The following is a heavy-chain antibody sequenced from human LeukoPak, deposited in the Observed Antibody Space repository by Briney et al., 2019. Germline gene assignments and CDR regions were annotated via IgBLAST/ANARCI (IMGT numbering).Heavy chain of an antibody. CDR2: ISSSGGTI. D-gene: IGHD4-17*01. Sequence: PGGSLRLSCAATGFTFRTYSMNWVRQAPGKGLEWVSYISSSGGTIYYADSVKGRFTISRDNSKNMLYLQMNSLRAEDTAVYSCARGTVTAPDYWGQGTLVTVSS. V-gene: IGHV3-48*01. CDR1: GFTFRTYS. CDR3: ARGTVTAPDY. J-gene: IGHJ4*02.